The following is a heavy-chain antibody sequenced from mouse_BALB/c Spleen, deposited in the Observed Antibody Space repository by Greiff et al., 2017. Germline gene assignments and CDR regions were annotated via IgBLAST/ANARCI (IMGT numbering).Heavy chain of an antibody. CDR2: ISDGGSYT. D-gene: IGHD6-1*01. CDR3: AREDSGAMDY. CDR1: GFTFSDYY. J-gene: IGHJ4*01. Sequence: EVKLMESGGGLVKPGGSLKLSCAASGFTFSDYYMYWVRQTPEKRLEWVATISDGGSYTYYPDSVKGRFTISRDNAKNNLYLQMSSLKSEDTAMYYCAREDSGAMDYWGQGTSVTVSS. V-gene: IGHV5-4*02.